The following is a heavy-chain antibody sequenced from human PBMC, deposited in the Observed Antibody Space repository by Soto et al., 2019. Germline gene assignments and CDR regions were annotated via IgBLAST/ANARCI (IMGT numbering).Heavy chain of an antibody. CDR1: GFTFNTFA. CDR2: ISSSGANR. J-gene: IGHJ4*02. V-gene: IGHV3-23*01. CDR3: ASMGIVIPTTSVTRRT. D-gene: IGHD2-2*01. Sequence: EVQLLESGGDLVQPGGSLRLSCAASGFTFNTFAMSWVRQAPGRGLEWVSSISSSGANRHYAGSVKGRFTISRDNSKNMWFLQMNSLSVEDTAIYYCASMGIVIPTTSVTRRTWGQGTLVTVSS.